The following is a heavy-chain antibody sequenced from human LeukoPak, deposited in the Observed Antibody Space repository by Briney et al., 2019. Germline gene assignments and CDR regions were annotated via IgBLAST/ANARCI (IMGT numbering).Heavy chain of an antibody. Sequence: PGGSLRLSCEASGFTFSAYWMSWVRQAPGKGLEWVANIKQDGSENYYVDSVKGRFTISRDNAKNSLYLQMNSLRAEDTAVYYCARGRRRYNYGYDWGYWGQGTLVTVSS. CDR3: ARGRRRYNYGYDWGY. J-gene: IGHJ4*02. V-gene: IGHV3-7*01. D-gene: IGHD5-18*01. CDR2: IKQDGSEN. CDR1: GFTFSAYW.